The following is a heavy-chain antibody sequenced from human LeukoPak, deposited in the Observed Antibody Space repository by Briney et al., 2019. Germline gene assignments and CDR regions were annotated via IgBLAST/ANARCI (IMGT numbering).Heavy chain of an antibody. D-gene: IGHD3-10*01. Sequence: SETLSLTCTVSGGSISSYYWSWIRQPPGKGLEWIGYIYYSGSTYYNPSLKSRVTISVDTSKNQFSLKLSSVTAADTAVYYCARRLLWFGEKREAFDIWGQGTMVTVSS. CDR1: GGSISSYY. V-gene: IGHV4-59*08. CDR3: ARRLLWFGEKREAFDI. CDR2: IYYSGST. J-gene: IGHJ3*02.